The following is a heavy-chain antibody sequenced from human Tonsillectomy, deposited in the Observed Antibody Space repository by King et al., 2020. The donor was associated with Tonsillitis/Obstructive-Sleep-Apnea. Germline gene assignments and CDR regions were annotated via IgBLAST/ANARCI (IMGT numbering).Heavy chain of an antibody. J-gene: IGHJ6*02. CDR1: AGSITNYY. D-gene: IGHD3-10*01. Sequence: VQLQESGPGLLKPSETLSLTCTVSAGSITNYYWSWIRQPPGKGLEWIGYIYYSGSTNYNPSLKSRVTISVDTSKNQFSLKLSPLTAADTAVYYCARQVPGYYDAMDVWGHGPTVTVSS. CDR2: IYYSGST. CDR3: ARQVPGYYDAMDV. V-gene: IGHV4-59*08.